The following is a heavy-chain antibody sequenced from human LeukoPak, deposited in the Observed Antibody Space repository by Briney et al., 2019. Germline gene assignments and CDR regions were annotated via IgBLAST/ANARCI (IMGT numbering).Heavy chain of an antibody. CDR2: MNPNSGTT. V-gene: IGHV1-8*01. CDR1: GNTFTGYD. D-gene: IGHD1-1*01. CDR3: ARMEGPHDY. J-gene: IGHJ4*02. Sequence: ASVKVSCKASGNTFTGYDINWVRQATGQGLAWMGWMNPNSGTTGYAQKFQGRVTMTRNTSISTAYMELSSLRSEDTAVYYCARMEGPHDYWGQGTLVTVSS.